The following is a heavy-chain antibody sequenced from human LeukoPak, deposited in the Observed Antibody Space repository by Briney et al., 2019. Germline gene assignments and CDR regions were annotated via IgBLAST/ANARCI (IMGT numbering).Heavy chain of an antibody. J-gene: IGHJ4*02. CDR1: GVSISGTTYY. CDR3: ARSVLGATSRVPFDY. CDR2: IYHSGST. Sequence: SETLSLTCSVSGVSISGTTYYWGWIRQPPGKGLEWIGSIYHSGSTYYNPSLKSRVTISVDTSKNQFSLKLSSVTAADTAVYYCARSVLGATSRVPFDYWGQGTLVTVSS. V-gene: IGHV4-39*07. D-gene: IGHD1-26*01.